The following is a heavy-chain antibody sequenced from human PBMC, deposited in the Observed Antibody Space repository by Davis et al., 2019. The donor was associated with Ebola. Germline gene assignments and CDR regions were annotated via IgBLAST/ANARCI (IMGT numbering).Heavy chain of an antibody. Sequence: AASVKVSCKASGYPFTAYGISWVRQAPGQGLEWMGWMNTYNGKTNYAQKFQGRVTMTTDTSMTTVFMELRNLRSDDTAVYWCAGGEGAPDYWGQGTLVTVSS. V-gene: IGHV1-18*04. CDR1: GYPFTAYG. D-gene: IGHD1-26*01. CDR3: AGGEGAPDY. J-gene: IGHJ4*02. CDR2: MNTYNGKT.